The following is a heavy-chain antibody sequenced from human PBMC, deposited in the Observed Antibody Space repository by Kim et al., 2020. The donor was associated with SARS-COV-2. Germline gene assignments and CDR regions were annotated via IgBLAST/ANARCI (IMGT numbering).Heavy chain of an antibody. Sequence: YRDPVTGRFTISRDNAKNSLYLRMNSLRAEDTAVYYCAREDAARLGYSDYWGPGTLVTVSS. J-gene: IGHJ4*02. CDR3: AREDAARLGYSDY. D-gene: IGHD6-13*01. V-gene: IGHV3-21*01.